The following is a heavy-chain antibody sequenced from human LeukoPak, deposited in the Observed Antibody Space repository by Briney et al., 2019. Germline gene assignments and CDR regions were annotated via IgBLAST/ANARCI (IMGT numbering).Heavy chain of an antibody. Sequence: GSLRLSCSASGFTFSSYGMHWVRQAPGKGLEGGTFVRFDGNNKYYADSVKGRFTISRDNSKSTLYLQMNSLRAEDTAVYYCARDRKYSSDYYFDYWGQGTLVTVSS. D-gene: IGHD6-19*01. CDR3: ARDRKYSSDYYFDY. CDR2: VRFDGNNK. V-gene: IGHV3-30*02. J-gene: IGHJ4*02. CDR1: GFTFSSYG.